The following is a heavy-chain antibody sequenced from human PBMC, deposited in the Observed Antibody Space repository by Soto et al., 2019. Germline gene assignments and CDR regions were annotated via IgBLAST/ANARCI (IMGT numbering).Heavy chain of an antibody. CDR2: ISYDGSNK. CDR3: AKDGIRARFTIFGNGPIYYYYYYMDV. Sequence: GGSLRLSCAASGFTFSSYGMHWVRQAPGKGLEWVAVISYDGSNKYYADSVKGRFTISRDNSKNTLYLQMNSLRAEDTAVYYCAKDGIRARFTIFGNGPIYYYYYYMDVWGKGTTVTVSS. V-gene: IGHV3-30*18. CDR1: GFTFSSYG. J-gene: IGHJ6*03. D-gene: IGHD3-3*01.